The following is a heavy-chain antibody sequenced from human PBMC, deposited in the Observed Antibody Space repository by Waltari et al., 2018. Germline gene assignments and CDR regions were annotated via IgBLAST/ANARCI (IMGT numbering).Heavy chain of an antibody. J-gene: IGHJ3*02. CDR1: GGSISSGSYY. Sequence: QVQLQESGPGLVKPSQTLSLTCTVSGGSISSGSYYWSWIRQPAGKGLEWIGRIYTSGSTNYHPSLKSRVTISVDTSKNQFSLKLSSVTAADTAVYYCARARYYDSSGYYDAFDIWGQGTMVTVSS. D-gene: IGHD3-22*01. CDR2: IYTSGST. CDR3: ARARYYDSSGYYDAFDI. V-gene: IGHV4-61*02.